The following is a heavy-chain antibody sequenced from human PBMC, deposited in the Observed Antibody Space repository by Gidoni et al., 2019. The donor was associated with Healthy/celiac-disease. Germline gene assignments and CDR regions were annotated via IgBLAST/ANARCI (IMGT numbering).Heavy chain of an antibody. V-gene: IGHV3-48*03. CDR2: ISSSGSTI. D-gene: IGHD3-9*01. Sequence: EVQLVESGGGLVQPGGSLRLSCAASGFTFSSYELNWVRQAPGKGLEWVSYISSSGSTIYYADSVKGRFTISRDNAKNSLYLQMNSLRAEDTAVYYCAATYYDILTVDQYDAFDIWGQGTMVTVSS. J-gene: IGHJ3*02. CDR3: AATYYDILTVDQYDAFDI. CDR1: GFTFSSYE.